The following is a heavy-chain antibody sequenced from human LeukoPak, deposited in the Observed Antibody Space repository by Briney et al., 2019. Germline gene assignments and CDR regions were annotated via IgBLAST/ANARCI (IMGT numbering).Heavy chain of an antibody. Sequence: PGESLRLFCVGSGFTFSSYWMTWVRQAPGKALEWVANMRQDGSEIYYVDSVKGRFTISRDNGKKSLFLHMNSMRADDTALYYCARGPVASRGITGIDVGVDLWGQGTLVSVSS. CDR2: MRQDGSEI. J-gene: IGHJ5*02. D-gene: IGHD1-20*01. V-gene: IGHV3-7*04. CDR3: ARGPVASRGITGIDVGVDL. CDR1: GFTFSSYW.